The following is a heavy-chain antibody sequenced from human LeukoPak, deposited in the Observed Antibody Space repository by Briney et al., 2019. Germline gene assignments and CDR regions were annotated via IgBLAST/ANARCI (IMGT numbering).Heavy chain of an antibody. CDR1: GYSFTNYW. CDR2: IYPGDSDT. J-gene: IGHJ5*02. Sequence: GESLKISCKGSGYSFTNYWIGWVRQMPGKGLEWMGLIYPGDSDTRYSPSLQGQVTISADKSISTVYLQWSSLKASDTAMYYCARRPNSNYTWLDPWGQGTLLTVSS. CDR3: ARRPNSNYTWLDP. V-gene: IGHV5-51*01.